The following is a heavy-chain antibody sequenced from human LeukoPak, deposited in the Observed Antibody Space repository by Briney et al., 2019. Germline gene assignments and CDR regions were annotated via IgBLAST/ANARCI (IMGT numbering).Heavy chain of an antibody. D-gene: IGHD3-9*01. CDR3: ARRRYFDWWGAFDI. J-gene: IGHJ3*02. V-gene: IGHV4-34*01. Sequence: PSETLSLTCAVYGGSFSGYYWSWIRQPPGKGLEWIGEINHSGSTNYNPSLKSRVTISVDTSKNQFSLKLSSVTAADTAVYYCARRRYFDWWGAFDIWGRGTMVTVSS. CDR1: GGSFSGYY. CDR2: INHSGST.